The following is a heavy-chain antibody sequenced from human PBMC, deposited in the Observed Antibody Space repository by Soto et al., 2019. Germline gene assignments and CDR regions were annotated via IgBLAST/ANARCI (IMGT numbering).Heavy chain of an antibody. V-gene: IGHV1-3*05. CDR1: GYTFTSYA. CDR3: ARVSGIADLDY. Sequence: QVQLVQSGAEEKKPGASVKVSCKASGYTFTSYAMHWVRQAPGQRLEWMGWINAGNGNTKYSQKFQGRVTITRDTYASTAYMELSSLRSEDTAVYSCARVSGIADLDYWGQGTLVTVSS. J-gene: IGHJ4*02. D-gene: IGHD6-13*01. CDR2: INAGNGNT.